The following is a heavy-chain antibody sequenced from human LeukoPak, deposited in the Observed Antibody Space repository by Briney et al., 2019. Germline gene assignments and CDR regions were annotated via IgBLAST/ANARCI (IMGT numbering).Heavy chain of an antibody. J-gene: IGHJ5*02. CDR1: GGSVSSGSYY. D-gene: IGHD2-2*01. CDR3: ARAVGYQLLLRWFDP. Sequence: SETLSLTCTVSGGSVSSGSYYWSWIRQPPGKGPEWIGYIYYSGSTNYNPSLKSRVTISVDTSKNQFSLKLSSVTAADTAVYYCARAVGYQLLLRWFDPWGQGTLVTVSS. V-gene: IGHV4-61*01. CDR2: IYYSGST.